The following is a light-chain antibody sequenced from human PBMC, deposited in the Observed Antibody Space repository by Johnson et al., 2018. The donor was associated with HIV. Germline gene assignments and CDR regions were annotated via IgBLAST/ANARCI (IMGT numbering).Light chain of an antibody. CDR3: GTWDSSLSAGRYV. Sequence: QSVLTQPPSVSAAPGQTVTISCSGSSSNIGNNYVSWYQQLPGTAPKLLIYDNNKRPSGIPDRFSGSKSGTSATLGITGLQTGHEADYYCGTWDSSLSAGRYVFGTGTKFTVL. V-gene: IGLV1-51*01. J-gene: IGLJ1*01. CDR1: SSNIGNNY. CDR2: DNN.